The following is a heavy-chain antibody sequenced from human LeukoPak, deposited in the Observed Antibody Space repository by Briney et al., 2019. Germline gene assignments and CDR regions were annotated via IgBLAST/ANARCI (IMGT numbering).Heavy chain of an antibody. D-gene: IGHD3-9*01. Sequence: SETLSLTCIVSGGSISSYYWSWIRQPPGKGLEWIGYIYYSGSTNYNPSLKSRVTISVDTSKNQFSLKLSSVTAADTAVYYCARASGGYFDWYSGYFDLWGRGTLVTVSS. J-gene: IGHJ2*01. CDR2: IYYSGST. CDR1: GGSISSYY. V-gene: IGHV4-59*12. CDR3: ARASGGYFDWYSGYFDL.